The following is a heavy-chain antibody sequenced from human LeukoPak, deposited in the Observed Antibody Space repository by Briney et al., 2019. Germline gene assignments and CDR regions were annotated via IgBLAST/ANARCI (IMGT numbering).Heavy chain of an antibody. V-gene: IGHV4-34*01. CDR2: INHSGST. D-gene: IGHD3-3*01. CDR1: GGSFSGYY. J-gene: IGHJ4*02. Sequence: ETLSLTCAVYGGSFSGYYWSWIRQPPGKGLEWIGEINHSGSTNYSPSLKSRVTISVDTSKNQFSLKLSSVTAADTAVYYCARVPGRFWSGYKRPRDYWGQGTLVTVSS. CDR3: ARVPGRFWSGYKRPRDY.